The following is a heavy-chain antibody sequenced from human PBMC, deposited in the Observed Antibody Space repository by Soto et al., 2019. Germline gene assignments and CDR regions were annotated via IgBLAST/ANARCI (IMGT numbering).Heavy chain of an antibody. V-gene: IGHV1-46*01. Sequence: GASVKVSCKASGYTFTSYYMHWVRQAPGQGLEWMGIFNPRDGRTSYAQKFQGRVTMTKDTSTNTAYMELSSLRSEDTAVYYCATVGPLGCTNGVCYTPFDYWGQGTLVTVSS. CDR1: GYTFTSYY. J-gene: IGHJ4*02. CDR3: ATVGPLGCTNGVCYTPFDY. D-gene: IGHD2-8*01. CDR2: FNPRDGRT.